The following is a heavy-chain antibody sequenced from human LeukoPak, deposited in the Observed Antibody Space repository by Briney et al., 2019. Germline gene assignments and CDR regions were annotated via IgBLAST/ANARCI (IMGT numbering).Heavy chain of an antibody. CDR3: AKGSAVADINFDY. J-gene: IGHJ4*02. CDR2: IGIAGDT. CDR1: GFTVSRFD. V-gene: IGHV3-13*01. D-gene: IGHD6-19*01. Sequence: GGSLRLSCAASGFTVSRFDIHWVRQGTRKGLEWVSGIGIAGDTYYPDSVKGRFTISRENAKNSMYLQMNSLRVEDTAVYYCAKGSAVADINFDYWGQGTLVTVSS.